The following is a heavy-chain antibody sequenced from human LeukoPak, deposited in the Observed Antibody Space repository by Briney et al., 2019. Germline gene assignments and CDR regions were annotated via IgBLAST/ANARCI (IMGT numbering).Heavy chain of an antibody. V-gene: IGHV3-21*01. D-gene: IGHD2-2*01. CDR2: ISSSSNYI. CDR1: GFTFSSYT. J-gene: IGHJ4*02. CDR3: ARVVPAARGFDY. Sequence: GGSLRLSCAASGFTFSSYTMNWVRQAPGKGLEWVSSISSSSNYIYYADSLKGPFTISRDNAKNSLYLQMNSLRAEDTAVYYCARVVPAARGFDYWGQGTLVTVSS.